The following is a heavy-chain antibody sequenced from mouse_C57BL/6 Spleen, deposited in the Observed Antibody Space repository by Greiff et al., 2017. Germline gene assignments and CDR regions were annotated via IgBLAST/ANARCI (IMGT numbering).Heavy chain of an antibody. CDR3: ARGGELGRSYFDY. V-gene: IGHV1-7*01. J-gene: IGHJ2*01. D-gene: IGHD4-1*01. CDR2: INPSSGYT. CDR1: GYTFTSYW. Sequence: QVQLQQSGAELAKPGASVKLSCKASGYTFTSYWMHWVKQRPGQGLEWIGYINPSSGYTKYNQKFKDKATLPADKSSSTAYMQLSSLTYEDSAVYYCARGGELGRSYFDYWGQGNTLTVSS.